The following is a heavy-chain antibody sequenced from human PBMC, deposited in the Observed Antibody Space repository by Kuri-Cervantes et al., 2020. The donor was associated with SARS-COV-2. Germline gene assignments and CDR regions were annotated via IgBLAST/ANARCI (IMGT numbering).Heavy chain of an antibody. J-gene: IGHJ4*02. CDR1: GFTFSSYG. V-gene: IGHV3-30*03. Sequence: GESLKISCAASGFTFSSYGMHWVRQAPGKGLEWVAVISYDGSNKYYADSVKGRFTISRDNSKNTLYLQMNSLRAEDTAVYYCAREAHYDILTGYYFRSGFDYWGQGTLVTVSS. CDR3: AREAHYDILTGYYFRSGFDY. D-gene: IGHD3-9*01. CDR2: ISYDGSNK.